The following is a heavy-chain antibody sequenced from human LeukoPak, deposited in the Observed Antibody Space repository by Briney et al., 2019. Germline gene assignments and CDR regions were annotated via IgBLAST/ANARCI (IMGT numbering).Heavy chain of an antibody. D-gene: IGHD1-1*01. CDR3: ARLTGTTGFDY. J-gene: IGHJ4*02. Sequence: PGGSLRLSCADSGFPFSSYWMSWVRQAPGKGLEWVANIKQDGSDKYYVDSVKGRFTISRDNAKNSLYLQLNSLRADDTAVYYCARLTGTTGFDYWGQGTLVTVSS. CDR2: IKQDGSDK. CDR1: GFPFSSYW. V-gene: IGHV3-7*01.